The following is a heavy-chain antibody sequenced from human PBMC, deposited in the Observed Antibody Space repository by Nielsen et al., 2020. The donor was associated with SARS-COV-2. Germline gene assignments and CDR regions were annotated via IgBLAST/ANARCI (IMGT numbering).Heavy chain of an antibody. CDR2: INPHSGGT. V-gene: IGHV1-2*06. J-gene: IGHJ6*02. CDR1: GYTFTDYY. D-gene: IGHD3/OR15-3a*01. Sequence: ASVKVSCKPSGYTFTDYYIHWVRQAPGQGLEWMGRINPHSGGTNYAQQFQGTATMTRDASTSTVYMELTSDDTAVYYCARARATIFGLVMSYGMDVWGQGTTVAVSS. CDR3: ARARATIFGLVMSYGMDV.